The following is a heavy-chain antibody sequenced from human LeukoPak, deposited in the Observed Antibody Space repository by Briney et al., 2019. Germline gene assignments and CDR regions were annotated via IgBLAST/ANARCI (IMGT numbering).Heavy chain of an antibody. CDR2: ISSSSSYI. J-gene: IGHJ4*02. CDR3: ARVNDFIWNDKGSEFDY. CDR1: GFTFSSYS. Sequence: GGSLRLSCAASGFTFSSYSMNWVRQAPGKGLEWVSSISSSSSYIYYADSVKGRFTISRDNAKNSLYLQMNSLRAEDTAVYYCARVNDFIWNDKGSEFDYWGQGTLVTVSS. D-gene: IGHD1-1*01. V-gene: IGHV3-21*01.